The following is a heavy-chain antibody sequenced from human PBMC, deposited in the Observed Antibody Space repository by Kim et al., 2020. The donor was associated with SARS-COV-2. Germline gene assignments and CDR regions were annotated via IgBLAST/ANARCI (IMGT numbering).Heavy chain of an antibody. D-gene: IGHD2-15*01. CDR2: IDPSDSYT. CDR3: ARHVGMVVAAIPPSYYYGMDV. V-gene: IGHV5-10-1*01. J-gene: IGHJ6*02. Sequence: GESLKISCKGSGYSFTSYWISWVRQMPGKGLEWMGRIDPSDSYTNHSPSFQGHVTISADKSISTAYLQWSSLKASDTAMYYCARHVGMVVAAIPPSYYYGMDVWGQGTTVTVSS. CDR1: GYSFTSYW.